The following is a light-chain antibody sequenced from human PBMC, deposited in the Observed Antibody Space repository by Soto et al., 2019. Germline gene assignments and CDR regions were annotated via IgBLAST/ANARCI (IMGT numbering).Light chain of an antibody. CDR1: SSNIGSNT. Sequence: QSALTQPPSASGTPGQRVTISCSGSSSNIGSNTVNWYQQLPGTAPKVLIQSNNQRPSGVPDRFSGSKSGTSASLAISGLQSEDEADYYCAAWDDSLNGPVFGGGTKLTVL. J-gene: IGLJ2*01. CDR3: AAWDDSLNGPV. V-gene: IGLV1-44*01. CDR2: SNN.